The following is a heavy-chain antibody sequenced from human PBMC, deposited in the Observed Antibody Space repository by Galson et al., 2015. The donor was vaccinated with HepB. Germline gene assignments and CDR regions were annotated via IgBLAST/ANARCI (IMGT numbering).Heavy chain of an antibody. J-gene: IGHJ4*02. CDR2: ISGGADTT. V-gene: IGHV3-23*01. CDR1: GFIFTSYT. D-gene: IGHD3-10*01. CDR3: ARDRGDLDY. Sequence: SLRLSCAASGFIFTSYTMSWVRQAPGKGLEWVATISGGADTTYYAESVKGRFSISRDNSKNTLYLQMNGLRAGDTAIYYCARDRGDLDYWGQGTLLTVSS.